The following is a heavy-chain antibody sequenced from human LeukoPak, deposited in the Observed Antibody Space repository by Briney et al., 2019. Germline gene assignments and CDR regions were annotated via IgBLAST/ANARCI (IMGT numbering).Heavy chain of an antibody. V-gene: IGHV3-23*01. Sequence: PGGSLRLSCAASGFTFSNYAMNWVRQAPGRGLEWVSAISGSGSGTYYADSVKGRFTISRDNSKNTLYLQMNSLRAEDTAVYYCAKDLRYNYCYDFWGQGTLVTVSS. CDR1: GFTFSNYA. D-gene: IGHD1-1*01. CDR2: ISGSGSGT. J-gene: IGHJ4*02. CDR3: AKDLRYNYCYDF.